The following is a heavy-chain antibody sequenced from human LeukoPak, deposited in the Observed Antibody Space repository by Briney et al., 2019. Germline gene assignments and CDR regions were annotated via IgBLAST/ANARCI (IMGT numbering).Heavy chain of an antibody. CDR2: IYTSGST. J-gene: IGHJ4*02. CDR1: GGSISSGSYY. D-gene: IGHD6-6*01. Sequence: PSETLSLTCTVSGGSISSGSYYWSWIRQPAGKGLEWIGRIYTSGSTNYNPSLKSRVTISVGTSKNQFSLKLSSVTAADTAVYYCASSEYSSSSPDYWGQGTLVTVSS. V-gene: IGHV4-61*02. CDR3: ASSEYSSSSPDY.